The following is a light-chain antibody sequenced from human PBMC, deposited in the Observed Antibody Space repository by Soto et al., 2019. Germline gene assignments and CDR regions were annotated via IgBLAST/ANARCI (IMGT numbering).Light chain of an antibody. CDR1: QSVLYSSNNKNY. V-gene: IGKV4-1*01. CDR3: QQSYSTPHT. CDR2: WAS. J-gene: IGKJ2*01. Sequence: DIVMAQSPDSLAVSLGERATINCKSSQSVLYSSNNKNYLAWYQQKPGQPPRLLIYWASTRESGVPDRFSGSGSGTDFTLAISSLQAEDVAVYYCQQSYSTPHTFGQGPKLEIK.